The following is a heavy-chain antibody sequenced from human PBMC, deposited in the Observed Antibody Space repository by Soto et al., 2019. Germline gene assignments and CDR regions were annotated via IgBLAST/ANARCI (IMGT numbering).Heavy chain of an antibody. V-gene: IGHV1-69*13. D-gene: IGHD1-7*01. Sequence: GASVKVSCKASGGTFSSYAISWVRQAPGQGLEWMGGIIPIFGTANYAQKFQGRVTITADESTSTAYMELSSLRSEDTAVYYCAREGTASYGMDVWGQGTTVTVSS. CDR1: GGTFSSYA. J-gene: IGHJ6*02. CDR3: AREGTASYGMDV. CDR2: IIPIFGTA.